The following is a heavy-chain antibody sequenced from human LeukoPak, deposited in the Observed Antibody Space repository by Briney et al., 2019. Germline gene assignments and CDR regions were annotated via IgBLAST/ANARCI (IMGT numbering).Heavy chain of an antibody. CDR2: INTYNGNT. CDR3: ARGGSRMVTYGSLDY. V-gene: IGHV1-18*01. Sequence: ASVKVSCKASGYTFTSYAINWVRQAPGQGLEWMGWINTYNGNTNYAQKLQGRVTMTADISTSTAYMELRSLRSDDTAVYHCARGGSRMVTYGSLDYWGQGSLVTVSS. CDR1: GYTFTSYA. J-gene: IGHJ4*02. D-gene: IGHD2-15*01.